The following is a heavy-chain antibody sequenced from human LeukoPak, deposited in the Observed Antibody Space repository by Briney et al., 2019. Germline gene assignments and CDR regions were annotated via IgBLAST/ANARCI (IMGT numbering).Heavy chain of an antibody. V-gene: IGHV3-11*03. CDR3: ARVPGRYAFDF. Sequence: GGSLRLSCAASGFTFSDYYMSWIRQAPGKGLEWVSYISTSGSSTNYAESVKGRFTISRDNAKNSLYLQMDRLRGDDTAVYYCARVPGRYAFDFWGQGTMVTVSS. CDR2: ISTSGSST. D-gene: IGHD2-15*01. CDR1: GFTFSDYY. J-gene: IGHJ3*01.